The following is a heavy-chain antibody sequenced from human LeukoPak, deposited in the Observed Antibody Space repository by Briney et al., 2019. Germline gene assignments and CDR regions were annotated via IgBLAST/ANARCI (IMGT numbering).Heavy chain of an antibody. D-gene: IGHD3-10*01. CDR1: GGSISSSSYY. CDR2: IYYSGST. Sequence: SETLSLTCTVSGGSISSSSYYWGWIRQPPGKGLEWIGSIYYSGSTYYNPSLKSRVTISVDTSKNQFSLKLSSVTAADTTVYYCARDHYYGSGSYYTDWGQGTLVTVSS. CDR3: ARDHYYGSGSYYTD. J-gene: IGHJ4*02. V-gene: IGHV4-39*02.